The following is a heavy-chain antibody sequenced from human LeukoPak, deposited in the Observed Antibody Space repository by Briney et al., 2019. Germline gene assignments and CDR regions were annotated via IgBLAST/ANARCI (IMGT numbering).Heavy chain of an antibody. J-gene: IGHJ4*02. Sequence: AGGSLRLSCAASGFTFDDYTMHWVRHAPGKGLEWVSLISWDGGSTYYVDSVKGRFTISRDNAENSVYLQMNSLRAGDTGIYYCARIGYSSSCTDYWGQGTLVTVSS. V-gene: IGHV3-43*01. D-gene: IGHD2-2*01. CDR3: ARIGYSSSCTDY. CDR2: ISWDGGST. CDR1: GFTFDDYT.